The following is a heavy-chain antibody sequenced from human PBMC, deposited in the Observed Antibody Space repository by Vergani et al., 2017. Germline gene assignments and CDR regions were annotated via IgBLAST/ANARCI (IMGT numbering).Heavy chain of an antibody. D-gene: IGHD6-13*01. CDR1: GFTFSSYG. V-gene: IGHV3-30*03. J-gene: IGHJ4*02. Sequence: QVQLVESGGGVVQPGRSLRLSCAASGFTFSSYGMHWVRQAPGKGLEWVAVISYDGSNKNYADSVKGRFTISRDNSKNTLYLQMNSLRAEDTAVYYCATESHRVGAAAGVFDYWGQGTLVTVSS. CDR3: ATESHRVGAAAGVFDY. CDR2: ISYDGSNK.